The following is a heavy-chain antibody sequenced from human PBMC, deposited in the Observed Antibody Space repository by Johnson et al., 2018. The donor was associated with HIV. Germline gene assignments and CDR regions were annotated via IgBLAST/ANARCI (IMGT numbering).Heavy chain of an antibody. D-gene: IGHD2-15*01. CDR2: ISSNGGST. V-gene: IGHV3-64*01. CDR3: ARERGISGGFDF. J-gene: IGHJ3*01. Sequence: MHWVRQAPGKGLEYVSAISSNGGSTYYANSVKGRFTISRDNSKNTLYLQMGSLRAEDTAVYYCARERGISGGFDFWGQGTRVSVSS.